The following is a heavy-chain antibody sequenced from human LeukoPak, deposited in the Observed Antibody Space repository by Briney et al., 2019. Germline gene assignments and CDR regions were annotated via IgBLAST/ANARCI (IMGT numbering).Heavy chain of an antibody. CDR2: IYYSGST. CDR3: ARHAPYYYGSGSYYLRRDGPNYFDY. D-gene: IGHD3-10*01. Sequence: PSETLSLTCTVSGGSISSYYWSWIRQPPGKGLEWIGYIYYSGSTNYNPSLKSRVTISVDTSKNQFSLKLSSVTAADTAVYYCARHAPYYYGSGSYYLRRDGPNYFDYWGQGTLVTVSS. V-gene: IGHV4-59*08. CDR1: GGSISSYY. J-gene: IGHJ4*02.